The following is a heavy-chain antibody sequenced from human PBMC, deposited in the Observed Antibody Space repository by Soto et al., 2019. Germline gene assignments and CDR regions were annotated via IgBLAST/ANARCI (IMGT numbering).Heavy chain of an antibody. CDR3: ARDTMHYDFWSGYQYYYYYGMDV. J-gene: IGHJ6*02. V-gene: IGHV4-38-2*02. CDR1: GYSISSGYY. CDR2: IYHSGST. D-gene: IGHD3-3*01. Sequence: KASETLSLTCAVSGYSISSGYYWGWIRQPPGKGLEWIGSIYHSGSTYYNPSLKSRVTISVDTSKNQFSLKLSSVTAADTAVYYCARDTMHYDFWSGYQYYYYYGMDVWGQGTTVTVSS.